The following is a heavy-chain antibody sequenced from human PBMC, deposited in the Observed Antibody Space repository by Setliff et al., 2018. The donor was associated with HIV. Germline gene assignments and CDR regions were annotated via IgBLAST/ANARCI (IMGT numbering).Heavy chain of an antibody. V-gene: IGHV4-59*01. CDR1: DGSISTYY. J-gene: IGHJ4*02. CDR3: ARGDYDSGGYYFDK. Sequence: SETLSLTCAVSDGSISTYYWSWIRQPPGKGLEWIGYIYYSGITNYSPSLKSRVTLLVDTSKNQFSLRLSSVTAADTAVHFCARGDYDSGGYYFDKWGQGALVTV. CDR2: IYYSGIT. D-gene: IGHD3-22*01.